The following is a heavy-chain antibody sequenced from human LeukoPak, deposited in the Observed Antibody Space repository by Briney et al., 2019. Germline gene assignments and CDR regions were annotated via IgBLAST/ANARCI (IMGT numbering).Heavy chain of an antibody. CDR3: AKDDAWGRFYH. J-gene: IGHJ1*01. V-gene: IGHV3-23*01. D-gene: IGHD3-16*01. CDR1: GFSFNIHG. CDR2: VGPSGANT. Sequence: GGSLRLSCVASGFSFNIHGMNWVRQAPGKGLEWVSGVGPSGANTHYAHSVKGRFTISSDNSKNTVYLQMNSLRADDTAIYYCAKDDAWGRFYHWGQGTLVTVSS.